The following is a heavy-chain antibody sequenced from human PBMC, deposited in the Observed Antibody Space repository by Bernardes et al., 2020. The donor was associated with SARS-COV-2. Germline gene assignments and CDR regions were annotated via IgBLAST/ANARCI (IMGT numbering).Heavy chain of an antibody. CDR1: VGSFSGYY. CDR3: ARFVTGYASGCDY. J-gene: IGHJ4*02. D-gene: IGHD6-19*01. Sequence: SETLILTCAVYVGSFSGYYWSWIRQSPGKGLEWIGEINHSGSTKYNPSLKSRVIISVDASKNQFSLTLTSVTVADTAVYYCARFVTGYASGCDYWGQGNQVIVSS. CDR2: INHSGST. V-gene: IGHV4-34*01.